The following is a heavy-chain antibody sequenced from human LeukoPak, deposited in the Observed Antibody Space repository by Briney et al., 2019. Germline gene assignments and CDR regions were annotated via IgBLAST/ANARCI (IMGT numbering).Heavy chain of an antibody. J-gene: IGHJ4*01. CDR1: GGSFSGYY. Sequence: PSKTLSLTCAVYGGSFSGYYWSWIRQPPGKGREWIGEINHSGSTNYNPSLKSRVTISVDTSKNQFSLKLGSVTAADTAVYYCARAGYDYVWGSYRYASYYFDYWGQGTLVTVSS. D-gene: IGHD3-16*02. V-gene: IGHV4-34*01. CDR3: ARAGYDYVWGSYRYASYYFDY. CDR2: INHSGST.